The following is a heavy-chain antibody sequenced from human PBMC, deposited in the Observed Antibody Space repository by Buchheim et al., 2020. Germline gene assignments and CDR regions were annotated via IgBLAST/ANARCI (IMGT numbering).Heavy chain of an antibody. CDR1: GFTFSSYA. CDR3: ARDRVATILDY. Sequence: QVQLVESGGGVVQPGRSLRLSCAASGFTFSSYAMHWVRQAPGKGLEWVAVISYDGSNKYYADSVKGRFTISRDNAKNSLYLQMNSLRAEDTAVYYCARDRVATILDYWGQGTL. D-gene: IGHD5-12*01. CDR2: ISYDGSNK. V-gene: IGHV3-30-3*01. J-gene: IGHJ4*02.